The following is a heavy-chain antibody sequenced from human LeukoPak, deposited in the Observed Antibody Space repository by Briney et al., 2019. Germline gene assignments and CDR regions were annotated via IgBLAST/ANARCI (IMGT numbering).Heavy chain of an antibody. Sequence: SETLSLTCTVFGGSISSSSYYWAWIRQPPEKGLEWIGSIYYSGSTYYNPSLKSRVTISVDTSKNQFSLELSSVTAADTAVYYCARPLESYYYMDVWGKGTTVTVSS. V-gene: IGHV4-39*01. J-gene: IGHJ6*03. CDR2: IYYSGST. CDR1: GGSISSSSYY. CDR3: ARPLESYYYMDV.